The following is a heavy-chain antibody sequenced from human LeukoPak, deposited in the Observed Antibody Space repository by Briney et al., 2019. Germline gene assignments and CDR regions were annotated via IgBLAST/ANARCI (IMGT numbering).Heavy chain of an antibody. CDR2: ISESGGST. D-gene: IGHD5-12*01. CDR1: GFTFSTSA. CDR3: ARYILAPGAFDP. Sequence: GGSLRLSCVVSGFTFSTSAMSWVRQAPGKGLEWVSGISESGGSTYYADSVKGRFTSSRDNSKNTLYLQMNNLRAEDTAVYYCARYILAPGAFDPWGQGTRVIVSS. V-gene: IGHV3-23*01. J-gene: IGHJ5*02.